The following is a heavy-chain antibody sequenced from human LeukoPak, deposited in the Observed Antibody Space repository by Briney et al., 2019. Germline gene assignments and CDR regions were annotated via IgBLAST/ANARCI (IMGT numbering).Heavy chain of an antibody. V-gene: IGHV1-2*02. D-gene: IGHD1-26*01. CDR2: INPNSGGT. Sequence: GASVKVSCKASGYTFTGYYMHWVRQAPGQGLEWMGWINPNSGGTNYAQKLQGRVTMTRDTSISTAYMELSRLRSDDTAVYYCARAPAGPLWEVHRLDYWGQGTLVTVSS. CDR1: GYTFTGYY. J-gene: IGHJ4*02. CDR3: ARAPAGPLWEVHRLDY.